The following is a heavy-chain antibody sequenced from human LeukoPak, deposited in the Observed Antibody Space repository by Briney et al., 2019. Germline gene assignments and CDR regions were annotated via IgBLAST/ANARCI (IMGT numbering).Heavy chain of an antibody. V-gene: IGHV4-39*07. J-gene: IGHJ6*02. CDR1: GGSISSSIYY. CDR3: ARDSIAVAVRGYYYYGMDV. Sequence: PSETLSLTCTVSGGSISSSIYYWGWIRQPPGKGLEWIGTIYYSGSTYYTPSLKSRVTISVDTSKNQFSLKLSSVTAADTAVYYCARDSIAVAVRGYYYYGMDVWGQGTTVTVSS. CDR2: IYYSGST. D-gene: IGHD6-19*01.